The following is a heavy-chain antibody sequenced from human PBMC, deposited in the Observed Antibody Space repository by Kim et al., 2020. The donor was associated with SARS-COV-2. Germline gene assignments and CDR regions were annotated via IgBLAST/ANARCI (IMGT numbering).Heavy chain of an antibody. CDR2: IWYDGSNK. J-gene: IGHJ4*02. CDR3: ARDLRFGEFANNDY. D-gene: IGHD3-10*01. CDR1: GFTFSSYG. Sequence: GSLRLSCAASGFTFSSYGMHWVRQAPGKGLEWVAVIWYDGSNKYYADSVKGRFTISRDNSKNTLYLQMNSLRAEDTAVYYCARDLRFGEFANNDYWGQGTLVTVSS. V-gene: IGHV3-33*01.